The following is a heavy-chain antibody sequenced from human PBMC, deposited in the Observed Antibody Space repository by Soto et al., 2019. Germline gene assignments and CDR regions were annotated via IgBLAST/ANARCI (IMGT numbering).Heavy chain of an antibody. V-gene: IGHV3-23*01. CDR3: SKDPNGDHVGAFDS. Sequence: EVQLLESGGGLVQPGGSLRISCAASAFTFRTYAMTWVRQAPGKGLEWVSSISVGGGASYHTDSVQGRFTISRDSSKNTIYLQMNSLRPEDTAIYYCSKDPNGDHVGAFDSWGQGKMVTVSS. CDR1: AFTFRTYA. J-gene: IGHJ3*02. D-gene: IGHD2-8*01. CDR2: ISVGGGAS.